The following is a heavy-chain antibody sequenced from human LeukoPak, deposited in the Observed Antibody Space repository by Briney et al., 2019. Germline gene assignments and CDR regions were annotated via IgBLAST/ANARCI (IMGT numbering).Heavy chain of an antibody. CDR1: GYTFTSYG. J-gene: IGHJ4*02. V-gene: IGHV1-18*01. Sequence: ASVKVSCKASGYTFTSYGISWVRQAPGQGLEWMGRISAYNGNTSYAQKLQGRVTMTTDTSTSTAYMELRSLRSDDTAVYYCARDEVAEQWLVRRYWGQGTLVTVSS. CDR2: ISAYNGNT. CDR3: ARDEVAEQWLVRRY. D-gene: IGHD6-19*01.